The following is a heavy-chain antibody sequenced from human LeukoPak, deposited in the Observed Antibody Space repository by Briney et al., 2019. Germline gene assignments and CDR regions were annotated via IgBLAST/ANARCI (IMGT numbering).Heavy chain of an antibody. V-gene: IGHV4-59*01. CDR3: ARERAATGLDY. Sequence: SETLSLTCTVSGGSISSYYWSWIRQPPGKGLELIGYIYYSGSTNYNPSLKSRVTISVDTSKNQFSLKLSSVTAADTAVYYCARERAATGLDYWGQGTLVTVSS. CDR2: IYYSGST. CDR1: GGSISSYY. D-gene: IGHD6-13*01. J-gene: IGHJ4*02.